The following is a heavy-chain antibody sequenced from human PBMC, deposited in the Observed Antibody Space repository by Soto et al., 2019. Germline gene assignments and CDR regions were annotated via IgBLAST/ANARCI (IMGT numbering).Heavy chain of an antibody. CDR2: IVPLIGTT. CDR3: AGRAMAVTWLDP. CDR1: GDSDGIYN. V-gene: IGHV1-69*01. J-gene: IGHJ5*02. Sequence: QVRLVQSGAELKRPGSSVKVSCRVSGDSDGIYNIAWVRQAPGQGLEWLGGIVPLIGTTDYSQRFRGRVTITADESTGTAYLELHSLKSEDTAVYYCAGRAMAVTWLDPCGQVTPVIVSA. D-gene: IGHD6-19*01.